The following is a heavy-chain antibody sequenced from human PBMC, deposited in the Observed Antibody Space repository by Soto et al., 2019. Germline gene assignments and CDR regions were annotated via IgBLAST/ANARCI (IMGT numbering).Heavy chain of an antibody. CDR2: IWYDGSNK. Sequence: SLRLSCXASRFTFSSYGIHWVRQTPFNWLECVAVIWYDGSNKYYADPVKGRFTISRDSSKNTLYLQMNSLRAEDTAVYYCARDRGSYDDSGYSWFFNFDHWGQGTLVTVSS. V-gene: IGHV3-30*19. J-gene: IGHJ4*02. D-gene: IGHD3-22*01. CDR1: RFTFSSYG. CDR3: ARDRGSYDDSGYSWFFNFDH.